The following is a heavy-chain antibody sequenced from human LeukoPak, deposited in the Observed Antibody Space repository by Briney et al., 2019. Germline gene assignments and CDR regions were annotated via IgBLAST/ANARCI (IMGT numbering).Heavy chain of an antibody. J-gene: IGHJ4*02. D-gene: IGHD6-19*01. Sequence: GRSLRLSCAASGFTFSSYGMHWVRQAPGKGLEWVAVMSYDGSNKYYADSVKGRFTISRDNSKNTLYLQMNSLRAEDTAVYYCAKDEVGSSGWCFDYWGQGTLVTVSS. CDR3: AKDEVGSSGWCFDY. V-gene: IGHV3-30*18. CDR1: GFTFSSYG. CDR2: MSYDGSNK.